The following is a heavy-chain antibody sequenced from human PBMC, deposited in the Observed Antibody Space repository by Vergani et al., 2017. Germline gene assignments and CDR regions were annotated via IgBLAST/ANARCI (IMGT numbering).Heavy chain of an antibody. CDR3: ARIQLLYYFDY. V-gene: IGHV4-59*01. CDR1: GGSISSYY. J-gene: IGHJ4*02. D-gene: IGHD5-18*01. CDR2: IYYSGST. Sequence: QVQLQESGPGLVKPSETLSLTCTVSGGSISSYYWSWIWQPPGKGLEWIGYIYYSGSTNYNPALKSRVTISVDTSKIQCSLKLSSVTAADTAVYYCARIQLLYYFDYWGQGTLVTVSS.